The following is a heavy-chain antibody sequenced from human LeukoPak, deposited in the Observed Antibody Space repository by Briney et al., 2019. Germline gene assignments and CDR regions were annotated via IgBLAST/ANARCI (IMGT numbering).Heavy chain of an antibody. D-gene: IGHD6-13*01. CDR1: GFTFDDYA. Sequence: PGRSLRLSCAASGFTFDDYAMHWVRQAPGKGLEWVSGISWNSGSIGHADSVKGRFTISRDNAKNSLYLQMNSLRAEDTALYYCAKGGDSSPYWYFDLWGRGTLVTVSS. J-gene: IGHJ2*01. CDR3: AKGGDSSPYWYFDL. V-gene: IGHV3-9*01. CDR2: ISWNSGSI.